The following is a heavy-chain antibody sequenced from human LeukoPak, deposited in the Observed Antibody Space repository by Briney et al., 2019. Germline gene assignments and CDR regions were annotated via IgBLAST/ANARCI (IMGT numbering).Heavy chain of an antibody. CDR2: IYYSGST. Sequence: SETLSLTCTVSGGSISSSSYYWGWIRQPPGRGLEWIGSIYYSGSTYYNPSLKSRVTISVDTSKNQFSLKLSSVTAADTAVYYCARLSSGSPRGAFDIWGQGTMVTVSS. J-gene: IGHJ3*02. V-gene: IGHV4-39*01. CDR1: GGSISSSSYY. D-gene: IGHD1-26*01. CDR3: ARLSSGSPRGAFDI.